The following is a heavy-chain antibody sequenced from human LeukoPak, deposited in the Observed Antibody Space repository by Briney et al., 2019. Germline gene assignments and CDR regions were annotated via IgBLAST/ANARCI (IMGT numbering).Heavy chain of an antibody. CDR1: GFTFSSYS. CDR2: ISSSSSTI. J-gene: IGHJ6*03. Sequence: GGSLRLSCAASGFTFSSYSMNWVRQAPGKGLEWVSYISSSSSTIYYADSVKGRFTISRDNAKNSLYLQMNSLRAEDTAVYYCARGQNRNYYYYMDVWGKGTTVTVSS. V-gene: IGHV3-48*04. D-gene: IGHD1-14*01. CDR3: ARGQNRNYYYYMDV.